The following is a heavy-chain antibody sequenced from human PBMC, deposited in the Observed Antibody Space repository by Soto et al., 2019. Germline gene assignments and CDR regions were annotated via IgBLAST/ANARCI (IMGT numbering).Heavy chain of an antibody. CDR1: GDSVSSNSAA. V-gene: IGHV6-1*01. CDR2: TYYRSKCYN. Sequence: QVQLQPSGPGLVNPSQTLSLTCAISGDSVSSNSAAWNWIRQSPSRGLEWLGRTYYRSKCYNDYAVSVKSRITINPDTSKNQFSLQLNSVTPEDTAVYYCARAYCSGASCWAWSNWFDPWGQGTLLTVSS. D-gene: IGHD2-15*01. J-gene: IGHJ5*02. CDR3: ARAYCSGASCWAWSNWFDP.